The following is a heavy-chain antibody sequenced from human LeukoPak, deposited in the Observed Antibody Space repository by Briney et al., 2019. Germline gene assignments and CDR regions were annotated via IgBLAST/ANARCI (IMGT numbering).Heavy chain of an antibody. Sequence: SETLSLTCAVSGGSISSGGYSWSWIRQPPGKGLEWIGNIYHSGSTYYNPSLKSRVTISVDRSKNQFSLKLSSVTAADTAVYYCARGGRGSGWAFDYWGQGTLVTVSS. J-gene: IGHJ4*02. V-gene: IGHV4-30-2*01. CDR2: IYHSGST. CDR3: ARGGRGSGWAFDY. CDR1: GGSISSGGYS. D-gene: IGHD6-19*01.